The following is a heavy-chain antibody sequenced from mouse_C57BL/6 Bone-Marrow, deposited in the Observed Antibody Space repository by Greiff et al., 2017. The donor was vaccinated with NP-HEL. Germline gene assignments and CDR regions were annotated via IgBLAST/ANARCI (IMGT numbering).Heavy chain of an antibody. CDR1: GFTFSSYA. Sequence: DVHLVESGEGLVKPGGSLKLSCAASGFTFSSYAMSWVRQTPEKRLEWVAYISSGGDYIYYADTVKGRFTISRDNARNTLYLQMSSLKSEDTAMYYCTNYDYDGGWYFDVWGTGTTVTVSS. D-gene: IGHD2-4*01. V-gene: IGHV5-9-1*02. CDR2: ISSGGDYI. J-gene: IGHJ1*03. CDR3: TNYDYDGGWYFDV.